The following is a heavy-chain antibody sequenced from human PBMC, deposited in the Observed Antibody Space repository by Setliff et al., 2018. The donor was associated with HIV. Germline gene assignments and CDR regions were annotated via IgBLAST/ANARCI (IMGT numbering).Heavy chain of an antibody. CDR3: AREMYYYDSTGYWRPDAFDV. J-gene: IGHJ3*01. CDR1: GGFISSGDYY. D-gene: IGHD3-22*01. CDR2: IYYSGSA. V-gene: IGHV4-30-4*08. Sequence: SETLSLTCTVSGGFISSGDYYWSWIRQSPGKGLEWIGYIYYSGSAYYNPSFESRVTISVDTSKNQFSLKLSSVTAADTAVYYCAREMYYYDSTGYWRPDAFDVWGQGTKVTVSS.